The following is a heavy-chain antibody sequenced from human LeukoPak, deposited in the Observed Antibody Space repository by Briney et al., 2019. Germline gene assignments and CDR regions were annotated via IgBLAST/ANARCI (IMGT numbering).Heavy chain of an antibody. Sequence: GESLKISCKGFGYTFYNYWIGWVRQMPGKGLEWMGIIYPGDSDTTNSPSFQGQVTITADKSISTAYLQWSSLKASDTAMYYCARMTTVTTGGAFDIWGQGTMVTVSS. D-gene: IGHD4-17*01. CDR1: GYTFYNYW. V-gene: IGHV5-51*01. J-gene: IGHJ3*02. CDR3: ARMTTVTTGGAFDI. CDR2: IYPGDSDT.